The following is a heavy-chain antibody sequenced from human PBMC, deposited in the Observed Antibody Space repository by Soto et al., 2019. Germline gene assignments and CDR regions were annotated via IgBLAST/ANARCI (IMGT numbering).Heavy chain of an antibody. V-gene: IGHV6-1*01. D-gene: IGHD3-3*01. J-gene: IGHJ4*02. Sequence: QVQLQQSGPGLVKPSQTLSLTCAISGDSVSSNSAAWNWIRQSPSRGLEWLGRTYYRSKWYNDYAVSVKSRITINPDTSKNQFSLQLNSVTPEDTAVYYCARDPYYDFWSGYTGALDYWGQGTLVTVSS. CDR3: ARDPYYDFWSGYTGALDY. CDR2: TYYRSKWYN. CDR1: GDSVSSNSAA.